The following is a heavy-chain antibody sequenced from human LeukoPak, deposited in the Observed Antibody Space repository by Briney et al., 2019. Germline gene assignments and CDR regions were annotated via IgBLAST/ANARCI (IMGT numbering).Heavy chain of an antibody. V-gene: IGHV2-70*11. D-gene: IGHD3-3*02. Sequence: SGPALVKPTQTLTLTCTFSAFSLSTSGMCVSWIRQPLGKALEWLARIDWDDDKYYSTSLKTRLTISKDTSKNQVVLTMTNMDPVDTATYYCARNIFDYYGMDVWGQGTTVTVSS. CDR1: AFSLSTSGMC. CDR3: ARNIFDYYGMDV. CDR2: IDWDDDK. J-gene: IGHJ6*02.